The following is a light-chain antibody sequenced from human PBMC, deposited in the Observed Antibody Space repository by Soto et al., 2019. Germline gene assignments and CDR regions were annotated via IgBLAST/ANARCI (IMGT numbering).Light chain of an antibody. CDR3: QQYHTLPIT. J-gene: IGKJ4*01. CDR1: QGINNY. CDR2: DTS. Sequence: DIQMTQSPSSLSAPVGDRDTITCQASQGINNYLNWYQQKPGNAPKLLIFDTSDLETGVPSKFSGRGSGTDFTFTISSLQPEDVAAYYCQQYHTLPITFGGGTKVDTK. V-gene: IGKV1-33*01.